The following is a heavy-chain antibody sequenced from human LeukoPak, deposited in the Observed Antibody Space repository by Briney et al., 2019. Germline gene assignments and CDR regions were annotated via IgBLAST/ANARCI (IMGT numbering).Heavy chain of an antibody. V-gene: IGHV3-23*01. J-gene: IGHJ6*02. CDR2: IGGDGTT. D-gene: IGHD3-10*01. CDR1: GFTFSSYA. Sequence: GGSLRLSCAASGFTFSSYAMSWVRQAPGKGLQWLSVIGGDGTTYYADSVKGRFTVSRDNSENTLYLQMNSLRAEDTAVYYCAKGPYGLGIYYGMDVWGQGTTVTV. CDR3: AKGPYGLGIYYGMDV.